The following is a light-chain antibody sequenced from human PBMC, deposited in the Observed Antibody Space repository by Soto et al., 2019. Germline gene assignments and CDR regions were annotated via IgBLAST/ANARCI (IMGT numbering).Light chain of an antibody. CDR1: SSDVGGYNY. Sequence: QSALTQPASVSGSPGQSITISCTGTSSDVGGYNYVSWYQHHPGKAPKLMIYDVSSRPSGVSYRFSGSKSGNTASLTISGLQAEDEVDYYCSSYTSSSTVVFGGGTKLTVL. J-gene: IGLJ2*01. V-gene: IGLV2-14*03. CDR2: DVS. CDR3: SSYTSSSTVV.